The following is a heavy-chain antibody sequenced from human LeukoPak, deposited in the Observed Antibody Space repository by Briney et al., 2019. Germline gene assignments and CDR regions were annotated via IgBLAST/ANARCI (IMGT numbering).Heavy chain of an antibody. D-gene: IGHD6-6*01. CDR3: ARAVYSSSSSYFDY. Sequence: ASVKVSCKASGYTFTSYAMHWVRQAPGQRLEWMGWINAGNGNTKYSQKFQGRVTITADKSTSTAYMELSSLRSEDTAVYYCARAVYSSSSSYFDYWGQGTLVTVSS. J-gene: IGHJ4*02. CDR1: GYTFTSYA. V-gene: IGHV1-3*01. CDR2: INAGNGNT.